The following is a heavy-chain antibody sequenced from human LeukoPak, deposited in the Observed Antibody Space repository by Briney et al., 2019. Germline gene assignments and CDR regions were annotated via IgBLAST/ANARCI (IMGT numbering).Heavy chain of an antibody. CDR1: GYTFTRYY. CDR2: INPSGGST. CDR3: ARETMVRGWVYYYYMDV. J-gene: IGHJ6*03. Sequence: ASVKVSCKASGYTFTRYYMHWVRQAPGQGLEWMGIINPSGGSTNYAQKFQGRVTMTRDTSTNTVYMELSSLRSEDTAVYYCARETMVRGWVYYYYMDVWGKGTTVTVSS. D-gene: IGHD3-10*01. V-gene: IGHV1-46*01.